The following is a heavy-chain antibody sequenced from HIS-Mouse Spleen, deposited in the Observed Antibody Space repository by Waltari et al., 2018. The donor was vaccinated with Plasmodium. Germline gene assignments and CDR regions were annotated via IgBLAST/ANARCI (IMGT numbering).Heavy chain of an antibody. CDR3: ARVGRGYSGYDSVVVGY. CDR1: GGSIRSSSYY. CDR2: IYYSGST. J-gene: IGHJ4*02. V-gene: IGHV4-39*07. D-gene: IGHD5-12*01. Sequence: QLQLQESGPGLVKPSETLSLTCPVSGGSIRSSSYYWGWIRQPPGKGLEWIGSIYYSGSTYYNPSLKSRVTISVDTSKNQFSLKLSSVTAADTAVYYCARVGRGYSGYDSVVVGYWGQGTLVTVSS.